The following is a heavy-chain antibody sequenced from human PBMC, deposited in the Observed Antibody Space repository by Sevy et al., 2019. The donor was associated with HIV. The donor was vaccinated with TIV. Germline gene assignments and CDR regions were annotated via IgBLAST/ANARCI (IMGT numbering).Heavy chain of an antibody. CDR1: GLIFSSYG. D-gene: IGHD3-10*01. CDR3: AKNSITGGGTDY. J-gene: IGHJ4*02. CDR2: ISNSGGTT. Sequence: GGSLRLSCAASGLIFSSYGMNWVRQAPGKGLEWVSGISNSGGTTYYADSVKGRFTISSDNSKNTLYLQMNSLRAEDTALYYCAKNSITGGGTDYWGQGTLVTVSS. V-gene: IGHV3-23*01.